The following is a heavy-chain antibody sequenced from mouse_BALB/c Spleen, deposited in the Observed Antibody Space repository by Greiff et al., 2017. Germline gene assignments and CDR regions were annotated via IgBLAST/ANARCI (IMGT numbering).Heavy chain of an antibody. CDR3: ARVGDYDGAAY. J-gene: IGHJ3*01. CDR2: IWGDGST. V-gene: IGHV2-6-7*01. D-gene: IGHD2-4*01. CDR1: GFSLTGYG. Sequence: VQVVESGPGLVAPSQSLSITCTVSGFSLTGYGVNWVRQPPGKGLEWLGMIWGDGSTDYNSALKSRLSISKDNSKSQVFLKMNSLQTDDTARYYCARVGDYDGAAYWGQGTLVTVSA.